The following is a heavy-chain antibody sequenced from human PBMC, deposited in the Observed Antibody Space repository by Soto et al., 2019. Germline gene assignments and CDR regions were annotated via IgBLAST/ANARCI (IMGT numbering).Heavy chain of an antibody. V-gene: IGHV6-1*01. CDR3: VRSSNWSFDS. Sequence: PSQTLPLTCVVSGDSVSSNSAVWNWIRQSPSRGLEWLGRTYYRSQWYNDYAVSVKSRITINPDTSKNQLSLQLNSVTPEDTAVYYCVRSSNWSFDSWGQGTLVTVSS. D-gene: IGHD6-13*01. CDR1: GDSVSSNSAV. J-gene: IGHJ4*02. CDR2: TYYRSQWYN.